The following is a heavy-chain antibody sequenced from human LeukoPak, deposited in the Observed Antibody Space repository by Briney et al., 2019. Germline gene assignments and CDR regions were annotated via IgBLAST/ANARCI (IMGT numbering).Heavy chain of an antibody. V-gene: IGHV4-39*07. D-gene: IGHD3-10*01. CDR1: GGSISSSSYY. J-gene: IGHJ4*02. CDR2: IYYSGST. CDR3: ARDGSGNSNYFDF. Sequence: SETLSLTRTVSGGSISSSSYYWGWIRQPPGKGLEWIGSIYYSGSTYYNPSLKSRVTISVDTSKIQFSLKLSSVTAADTAVYYCARDGSGNSNYFDFWGQGTLVTVSS.